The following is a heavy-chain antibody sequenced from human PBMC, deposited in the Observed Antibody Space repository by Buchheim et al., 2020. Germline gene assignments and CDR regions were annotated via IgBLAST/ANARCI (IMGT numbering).Heavy chain of an antibody. J-gene: IGHJ4*02. CDR1: GGSISSSSYY. Sequence: QLQLQESGPGLVKPSETLSLTCTVSGGSISSSSYYWGWIRQPPGKGLEWIGSIYYSGSTYYNPSLKSRVTISVDTSKNQFSLELSSVTAADTAVYYCAREGGIGYCSGGSCYDFDYWGQGTL. CDR2: IYYSGST. CDR3: AREGGIGYCSGGSCYDFDY. V-gene: IGHV4-39*01. D-gene: IGHD2-15*01.